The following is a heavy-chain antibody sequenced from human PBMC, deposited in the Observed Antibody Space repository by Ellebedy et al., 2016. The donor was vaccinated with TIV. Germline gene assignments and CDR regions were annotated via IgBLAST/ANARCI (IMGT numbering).Heavy chain of an antibody. V-gene: IGHV3-48*03. J-gene: IGHJ4*02. CDR3: ARGRDY. CDR1: GFTFSTSE. Sequence: GESLKISCAASGFTFSTSEMNWFRQAPGKGLEWLSYISGSGATILYADSVRGRFTISRDDAKNSLYLQMNSLRAEDTAVYYCARGRDYWCQGTLVTVSS. CDR2: ISGSGATI.